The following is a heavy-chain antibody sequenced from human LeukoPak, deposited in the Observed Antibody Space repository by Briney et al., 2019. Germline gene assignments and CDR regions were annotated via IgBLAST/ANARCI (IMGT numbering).Heavy chain of an antibody. Sequence: TGGSLRLSCAASGFTVSSNYMSWVRQAPGKGLEWVSVIYSGGSTYYADSVKGRFTISRDNSKNTLYLQMNSLRAEDTAIYYCAKATRDIVVIPAAIDYWGQGTLVTVSS. V-gene: IGHV3-66*01. CDR2: IYSGGST. CDR1: GFTVSSNY. J-gene: IGHJ4*02. CDR3: AKATRDIVVIPAAIDY. D-gene: IGHD2-2*02.